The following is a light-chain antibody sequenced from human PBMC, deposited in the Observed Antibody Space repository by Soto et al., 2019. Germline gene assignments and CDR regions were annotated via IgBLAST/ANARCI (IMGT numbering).Light chain of an antibody. CDR1: QSVTSTH. CDR3: QQFDGSLWT. J-gene: IGKJ1*01. CDR2: DAS. V-gene: IGKV3-20*01. Sequence: EIVLTQSPGTLSLSPWERATLSCRASQSVTSTHLAWYQQKPGQAPRLLIYDASTRATGIPDRFSGSGSGTAFTLPISRLEPEDFAVYCCQQFDGSLWTFGPGTKVDIK.